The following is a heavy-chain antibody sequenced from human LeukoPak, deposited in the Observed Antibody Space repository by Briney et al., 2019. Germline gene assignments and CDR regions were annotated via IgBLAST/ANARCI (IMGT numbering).Heavy chain of an antibody. J-gene: IGHJ4*02. D-gene: IGHD3-22*01. V-gene: IGHV3-9*01. CDR2: ISWSSGSI. Sequence: GGSLRLSCAASGFTFDDYAMHWVRHAPGKGLEWVSGISWSSGSIGYADSVKGRFTISRDNAKNSLYLQMNSLRAEDTALYYCAKEASSGYYFDYWGQGTLVTVSS. CDR3: AKEASSGYYFDY. CDR1: GFTFDDYA.